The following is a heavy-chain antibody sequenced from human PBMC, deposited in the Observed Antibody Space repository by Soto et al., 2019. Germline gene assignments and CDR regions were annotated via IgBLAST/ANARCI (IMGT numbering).Heavy chain of an antibody. Sequence: ASVKVSCKASGYTFTSYGISWVLQAPGQGLEWMGWINSYNGNTNYAQKLQGRVTMTTDTSTSTAYMELRSLRSDDTAVYYCAREPVAGIWFDPWGQGTLVTVSS. D-gene: IGHD6-19*01. CDR3: AREPVAGIWFDP. V-gene: IGHV1-18*01. J-gene: IGHJ5*02. CDR2: INSYNGNT. CDR1: GYTFTSYG.